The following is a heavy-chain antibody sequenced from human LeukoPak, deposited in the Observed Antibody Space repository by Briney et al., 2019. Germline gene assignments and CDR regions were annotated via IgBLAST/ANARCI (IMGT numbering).Heavy chain of an antibody. CDR1: GFTFSDYY. D-gene: IGHD3-22*01. V-gene: IGHV3-11*04. CDR3: AKSRTESYYDSSGYYYRPESFDY. Sequence: GGSLRLSCAASGFTFSDYYMSWIRQAPGKGLEWVSYISSGGSTIYYADSVKGRFTISRDNSKNTLYLQMNSLRAEDTAVYYCAKSRTESYYDSSGYYYRPESFDYWGQGTLVTVSS. CDR2: ISSGGSTI. J-gene: IGHJ4*02.